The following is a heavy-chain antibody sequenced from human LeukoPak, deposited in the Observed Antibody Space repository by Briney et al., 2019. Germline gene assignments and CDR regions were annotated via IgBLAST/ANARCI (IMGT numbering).Heavy chain of an antibody. Sequence: PSETLSLTCTVSGGSISSYYWSWIRQPPGKGLEWIGYISYSGSTNYNPSLKSRVTMSVDTSKNQFSLRLSSVTAADTAVYYCVRLPNIYSGSYSWFDPWGQGTLVTVSS. J-gene: IGHJ5*02. CDR3: VRLPNIYSGSYSWFDP. CDR1: GGSISSYY. CDR2: ISYSGST. V-gene: IGHV4-59*08. D-gene: IGHD1-26*01.